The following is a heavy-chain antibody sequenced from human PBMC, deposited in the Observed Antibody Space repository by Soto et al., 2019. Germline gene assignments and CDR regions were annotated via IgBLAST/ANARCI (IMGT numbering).Heavy chain of an antibody. Sequence: QVQLVQSGAEVKKPGASAKVSCKASGYTFSNYGINWMRQVPGQGLEWMGWISAYNGTTNYAQKFQGRVTMTTDASTNTAHMELRSLISDDTSVYYCARASGGGVGTTSYWGQGTLVTVSS. V-gene: IGHV1-18*01. CDR1: GYTFSNYG. CDR3: ARASGGGVGTTSY. D-gene: IGHD1-26*01. CDR2: ISAYNGTT. J-gene: IGHJ4*02.